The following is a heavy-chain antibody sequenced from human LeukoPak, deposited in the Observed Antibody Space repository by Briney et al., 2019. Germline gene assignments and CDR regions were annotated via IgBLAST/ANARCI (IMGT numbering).Heavy chain of an antibody. CDR3: ARHSPTYYCDSSGYYPDY. Sequence: SETLSLTCTVSGGSISSSSYYWGWIRQPPGKGLEWIGSIYYSGSTYYNPSLKSRVTISVDTSKNQFSLKLSSVTAADTAVYYCARHSPTYYCDSSGYYPDYWGQGTLVTVSS. CDR2: IYYSGST. J-gene: IGHJ4*02. V-gene: IGHV4-39*01. D-gene: IGHD3-22*01. CDR1: GGSISSSSYY.